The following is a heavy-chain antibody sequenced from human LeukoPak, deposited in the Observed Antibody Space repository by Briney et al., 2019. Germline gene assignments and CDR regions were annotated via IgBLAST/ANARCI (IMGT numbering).Heavy chain of an antibody. CDR3: ARGEYCSSTSCYSPHPWDY. CDR2: TRYDGSNN. J-gene: IGHJ4*02. CDR1: GFTFSSFG. D-gene: IGHD2-2*02. Sequence: GGSLRLSCAASGFTFSSFGMHWVRQAPGKGLEWVAFTRYDGSNNHYADSVKGRFTISRDNSKNTLYLEMNSLRAEDTAVYYCARGEYCSSTSCYSPHPWDYWGQGTLVTVSS. V-gene: IGHV3-30*02.